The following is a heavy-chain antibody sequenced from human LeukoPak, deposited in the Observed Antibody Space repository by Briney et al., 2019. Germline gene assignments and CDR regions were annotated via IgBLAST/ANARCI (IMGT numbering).Heavy chain of an antibody. CDR3: VRDISGYYFDY. CDR1: GFIFSNYP. Sequence: PGGSLRLSCAGSGFIFSNYPMHWVRQAPGKGLEWVSYISGSSIYTRYADSVKGRFTISRDNAKNSLYLQMNSLRAEDTALYYCVRDISGYYFDYWGQGTLVTVSS. V-gene: IGHV3-11*05. J-gene: IGHJ4*02. D-gene: IGHD3-22*01. CDR2: ISGSSIYT.